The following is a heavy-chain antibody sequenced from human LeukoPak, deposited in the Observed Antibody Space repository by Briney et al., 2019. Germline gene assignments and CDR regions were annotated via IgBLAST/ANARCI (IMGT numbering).Heavy chain of an antibody. V-gene: IGHV4-34*01. CDR1: GGSFSGYY. CDR3: ARIRWYESSGYPDY. CDR2: INHSGST. D-gene: IGHD3-22*01. Sequence: TSETLSLTCAVYGGSFSGYYWSWIRQPPGKGREWIGEINHSGSTNYNPSLKSRVTISVDTSKNQFSLKLSSVTAADTAVYYCARIRWYESSGYPDYWGQGTLVTVSS. J-gene: IGHJ4*02.